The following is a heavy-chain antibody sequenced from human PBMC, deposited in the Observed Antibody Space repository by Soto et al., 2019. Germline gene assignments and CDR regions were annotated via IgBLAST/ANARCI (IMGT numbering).Heavy chain of an antibody. D-gene: IGHD3-22*01. V-gene: IGHV3-48*02. Sequence: EVQLVESGGGLVQPGGSLRLSCAASGFTFSNFHMNWVRRAPGKGLEWVSYISNSGGTIYYADSVKGRFTISRDNAKKSLYLPMNSLRDEDTAAYYSARDSHHRLGTYYSGMDVWGLGTTVILSS. CDR1: GFTFSNFH. CDR2: ISNSGGTI. J-gene: IGHJ6*02. CDR3: ARDSHHRLGTYYSGMDV.